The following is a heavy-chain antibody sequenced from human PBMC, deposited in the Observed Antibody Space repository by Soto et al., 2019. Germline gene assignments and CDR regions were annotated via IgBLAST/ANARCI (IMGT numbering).Heavy chain of an antibody. D-gene: IGHD6-13*01. J-gene: IGHJ1*01. Sequence: QVQLQESGPGLVKPSETLSLTCTVSGGSITGYYWSWIRQPPGKGLECIGYIYYSGSTSYNPSFKSRVTMSVDTSKNQFSLKLSSVTAADTAVYYCARDGGKWAVPGTQYFQHWGQGTLVTVSS. CDR3: ARDGGKWAVPGTQYFQH. V-gene: IGHV4-59*01. CDR2: IYYSGST. CDR1: GGSITGYY.